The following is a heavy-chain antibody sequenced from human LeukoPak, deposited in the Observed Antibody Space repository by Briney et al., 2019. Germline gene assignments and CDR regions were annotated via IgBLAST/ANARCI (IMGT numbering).Heavy chain of an antibody. CDR3: VSRDYTADACLASSFNCFDL. V-gene: IGHV3-7*03. J-gene: IGHJ5*02. Sequence: PGGSLRLSCAASGLTFGRYWLTWVRQAPGKGLEWVANINQNGSESNYVDSVKGRFTISRDNAKSSLYLQMDRPKDEDTAVYHCVSRDYTADACLASSFNCFDLWGQGPLVTVSS. CDR2: INQNGSES. D-gene: IGHD3-3*01. CDR1: GLTFGRYW.